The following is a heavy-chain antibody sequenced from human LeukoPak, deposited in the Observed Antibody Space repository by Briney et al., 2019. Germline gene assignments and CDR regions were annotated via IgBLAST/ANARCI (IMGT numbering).Heavy chain of an antibody. Sequence: ASETLSLTCAVYGGSFSGYYWSWIRQPPGKGLEWIGEINHSGSTNYNPSLKSRVTISVDTSKNQSSLKLSSVTAADTAVYYCARDGGTAMVKDAFDIWGQGTMVTVSS. CDR1: GGSFSGYY. CDR3: ARDGGTAMVKDAFDI. D-gene: IGHD5-18*01. V-gene: IGHV4-34*01. CDR2: INHSGST. J-gene: IGHJ3*02.